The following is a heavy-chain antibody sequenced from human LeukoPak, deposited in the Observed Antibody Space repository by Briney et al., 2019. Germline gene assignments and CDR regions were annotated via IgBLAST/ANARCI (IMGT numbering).Heavy chain of an antibody. CDR2: ISGSGGST. CDR1: GFTFSSYG. CDR3: AKDERYSSGWYLAGYYYYHMDV. Sequence: GGSLRLSCAASGFTFSSYGISWVRQAPGKGLGWVSAISGSGGSTYYADSVKGRFTISRDNSKNTLYLQMNSLRDEDTAVYYCAKDERYSSGWYLAGYYYYHMDVWGKGTTVTISS. D-gene: IGHD6-19*01. J-gene: IGHJ6*03. V-gene: IGHV3-23*01.